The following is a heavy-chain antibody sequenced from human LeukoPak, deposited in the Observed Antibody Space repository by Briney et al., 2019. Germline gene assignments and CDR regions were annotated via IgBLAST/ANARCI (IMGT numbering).Heavy chain of an antibody. J-gene: IGHJ4*02. D-gene: IGHD5-24*01. CDR1: GGSISSGGYY. CDR3: AAEEIATTGFDY. Sequence: SQTLSLTCTVSGGSISSGGYYWSWIRQHPGKGLEWIGYIYYSGSTYYNPSLKSRVTISVDTSKNQFSLKLSSVTAADTAVYYCAAEEIATTGFDYWGQGTLVTVSS. CDR2: IYYSGST. V-gene: IGHV4-31*03.